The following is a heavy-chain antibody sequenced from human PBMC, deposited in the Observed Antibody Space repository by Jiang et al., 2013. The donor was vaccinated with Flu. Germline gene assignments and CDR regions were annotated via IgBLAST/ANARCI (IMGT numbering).Heavy chain of an antibody. CDR2: INPSGGST. CDR1: GYTFTSYY. D-gene: IGHD2-15*01. CDR3: ARNMVVAAYRTRWFDP. J-gene: IGHJ5*02. V-gene: IGHV1-46*01. Sequence: EVKKSGASVKVSCKASGYTFTSYYMHWVRQAPGQGLEWMGIINPSGGSTSYAQKFQGRVTMTRDTSTSTVYMELSSLRSEDTAVYYCARNMVVAAYRTRWFDPWGQGTLVTVSS.